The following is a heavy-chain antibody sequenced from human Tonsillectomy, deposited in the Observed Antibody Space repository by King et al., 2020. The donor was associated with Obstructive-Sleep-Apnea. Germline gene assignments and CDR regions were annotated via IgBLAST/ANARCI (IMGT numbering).Heavy chain of an antibody. CDR2: IYYSGST. D-gene: IGHD4-17*01. V-gene: IGHV4-39*07. CDR3: AGDRGFPGDYSPDY. J-gene: IGHJ4*02. Sequence: LQLQESGPGLVKPSETLSLTCTVSGGSISSSSYYWGWIRQPPGKGLEWIGSIYYSGSTYYNPSLKSRVTISVDTSKNQFSLKLSSVTAADTAVYYCAGDRGFPGDYSPDYWGQGTLVTVSS. CDR1: GGSISSSSYY.